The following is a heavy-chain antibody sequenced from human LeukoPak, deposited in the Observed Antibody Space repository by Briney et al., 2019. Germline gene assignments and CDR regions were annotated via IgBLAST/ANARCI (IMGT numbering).Heavy chain of an antibody. Sequence: GGSLRLSCAASGFTFSSYAMSWVRQAPGKGLEWDSAISGSGGSTYYADSVKGRFTISRDNSKNTLYLQMNSLRAEDTAVYYCAKVVEYSSSFDYWGQGTLVTVSS. CDR1: GFTFSSYA. CDR2: ISGSGGST. CDR3: AKVVEYSSSFDY. V-gene: IGHV3-23*01. J-gene: IGHJ4*02. D-gene: IGHD6-6*01.